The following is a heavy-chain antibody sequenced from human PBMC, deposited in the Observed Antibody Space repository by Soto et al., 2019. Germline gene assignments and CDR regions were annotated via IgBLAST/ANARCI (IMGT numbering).Heavy chain of an antibody. CDR3: AWGRWPDEFQP. D-gene: IGHD3-16*01. CDR1: GFTVSSNY. CDR2: IYSGGST. V-gene: IGHV3-53*04. J-gene: IGHJ1*01. Sequence: EVQLVESGGGLVQPGGSLRLSCAASGFTVSSNYMSWVRQAPGKGLEWVSLIYSGGSTYYADSVKGRFTISRHNSKNTLYLQMNSLSDEDTAVYYCAWGRWPDEFQPWGQGTLVTVSS.